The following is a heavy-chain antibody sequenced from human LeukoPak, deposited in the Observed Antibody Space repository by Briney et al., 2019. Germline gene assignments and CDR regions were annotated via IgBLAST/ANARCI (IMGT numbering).Heavy chain of an antibody. D-gene: IGHD3-10*01. CDR2: IWYDGNNK. CDR3: AKGVWFGSAYLDAFDI. J-gene: IGHJ3*02. Sequence: GGSLRLSCAASGFIFSSYGMHWVRQAPGKGLEWVAVIWYDGNNKYYADSVEGRITISRDNSKNTLYLQMNSLRAEDTAVYYCAKGVWFGSAYLDAFDIWGQGTMVTVSS. CDR1: GFIFSSYG. V-gene: IGHV3-30*02.